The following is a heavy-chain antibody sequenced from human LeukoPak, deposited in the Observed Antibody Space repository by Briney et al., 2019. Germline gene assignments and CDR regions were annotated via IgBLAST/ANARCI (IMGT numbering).Heavy chain of an antibody. J-gene: IGHJ3*02. Sequence: PGGSLRLSCAASGFTFDDHAMHWVRQAPGKGLEWVSGISWNSGSIGYADSVKGRFTISRDNAKNSLYLQMNSLRAEDTALYYCANLQNGEGPVTAPPTDAFDIWGQGTMVTVSS. V-gene: IGHV3-9*01. CDR2: ISWNSGSI. D-gene: IGHD2-21*02. CDR3: ANLQNGEGPVTAPPTDAFDI. CDR1: GFTFDDHA.